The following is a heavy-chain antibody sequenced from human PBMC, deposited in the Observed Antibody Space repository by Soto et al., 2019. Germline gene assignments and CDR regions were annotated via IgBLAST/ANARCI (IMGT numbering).Heavy chain of an antibody. CDR2: IDPSDSYT. J-gene: IGHJ4*02. Sequence: RGESLKISCKGSGYSFTSYWISWVRQMPGKGLEWMGRIDPSDSYTNYSPSFQGHVTISADKSISTAYLQWSSLKASDTAMYYCARHDIAYSSSWLDYWGQGTLVTVSS. CDR3: ARHDIAYSSSWLDY. D-gene: IGHD6-13*01. CDR1: GYSFTSYW. V-gene: IGHV5-10-1*01.